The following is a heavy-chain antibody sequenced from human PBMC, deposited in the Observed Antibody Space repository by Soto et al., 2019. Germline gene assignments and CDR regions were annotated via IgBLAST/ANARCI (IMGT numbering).Heavy chain of an antibody. J-gene: IGHJ5*02. D-gene: IGHD1-1*01. V-gene: IGHV4-4*07. CDR1: GASISGFY. CDR3: VRDGTKTLRDWFDP. Sequence: SETLSLTCTVSGASISGFYWSWFRKSAGKGLEWIGRIYATGTTDYNPSLKSRVMMSVDTSKKQFSLKLRSVTAADTAVYYCVRDGTKTLRDWFDPWGQGISVTVSS. CDR2: IYATGTT.